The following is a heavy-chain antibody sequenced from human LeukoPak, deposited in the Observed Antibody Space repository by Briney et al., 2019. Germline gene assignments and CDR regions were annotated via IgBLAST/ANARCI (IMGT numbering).Heavy chain of an antibody. CDR1: GFTFSSYG. D-gene: IGHD6-6*01. CDR2: ISYDGSNK. Sequence: PGGSLRLSCAASGFTFSSYGMHWVRQAPGKGLEWVAVISYDGSNKYYADSVKGRFTISRDNSKNTLYLQMNSLRAEDTAVYYCAKSSIAASYGMDVWGQGTTVTVSS. CDR3: AKSSIAASYGMDV. V-gene: IGHV3-30*18. J-gene: IGHJ6*02.